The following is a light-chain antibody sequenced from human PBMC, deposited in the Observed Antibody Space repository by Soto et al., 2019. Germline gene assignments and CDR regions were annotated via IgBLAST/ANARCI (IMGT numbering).Light chain of an antibody. CDR2: AVS. J-gene: IGLJ1*01. CDR1: SSVIVFYAY. Sequence: QSALAKPGFVPGSPGQSITISCTGTSSVIVFYAYVSSYQHHPRKTPQLMIYAVSNRPSGVSKRGSASESVNTASLSISGLQAEDEAHYYCISYTIDSSDVFGYGTKVT. CDR3: ISYTIDSSDV. V-gene: IGLV2-14*01.